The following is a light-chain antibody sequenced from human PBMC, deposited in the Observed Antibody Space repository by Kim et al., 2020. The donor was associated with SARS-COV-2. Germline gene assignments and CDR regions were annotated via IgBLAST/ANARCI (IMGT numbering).Light chain of an antibody. CDR2: SNN. V-gene: IGLV1-47*01. Sequence: QSVLTQPPSASGTPGQRVTISCFGSSSNIGTNYLDWYQQLPGTAPKLLIYSNNQRPSGVPDRFSASKSGTSAFLAISGLRSEDEADYYCAAWDDRLSGWVFGGGTQLTVL. J-gene: IGLJ3*02. CDR3: AAWDDRLSGWV. CDR1: SSNIGTNY.